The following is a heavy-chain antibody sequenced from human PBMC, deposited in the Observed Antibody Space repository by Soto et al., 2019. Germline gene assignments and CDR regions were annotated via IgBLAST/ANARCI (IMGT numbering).Heavy chain of an antibody. D-gene: IGHD1-26*01. V-gene: IGHV4-31*03. J-gene: IGHJ4*02. CDR1: GGSLSSGGYY. CDR2: IYYSGST. CDR3: ARDFGGNFDY. Sequence: SETQSLTCTVSGGSLSSGGYYWSWIRQHPGKGLEWIGYIYYSGSTYYNPSLKSRVTISVDTSKNQFSLKLSSVTAADTAVYYCARDFGGNFDYWGQGTLVTVSS.